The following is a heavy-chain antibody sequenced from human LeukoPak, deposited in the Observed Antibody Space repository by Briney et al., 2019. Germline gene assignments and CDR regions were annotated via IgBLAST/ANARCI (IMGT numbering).Heavy chain of an antibody. D-gene: IGHD4-23*01. Sequence: SETLSLTCSVSDGSIISSNYYWGWIRQPPGKGLEWIGSIHYSGSTYSNPSPKSRVTVSVDTSKNQFSLKLSSVTAADTAVYYCARLAIGGPNSYFALWGRGTLVTVSS. CDR3: ARLAIGGPNSYFAL. V-gene: IGHV4-39*01. J-gene: IGHJ2*01. CDR1: DGSIISSNYY. CDR2: IHYSGST.